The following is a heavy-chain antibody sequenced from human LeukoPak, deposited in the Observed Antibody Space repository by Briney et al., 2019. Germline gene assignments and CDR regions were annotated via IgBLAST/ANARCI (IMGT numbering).Heavy chain of an antibody. D-gene: IGHD1-1*01. V-gene: IGHV5-51*01. J-gene: IGHJ3*02. Sequence: GESLKISCKGSGYSVTSYWIGWVRQMPGKGLEWMGIIDPSDSDTRYSSSFQGQVTILADKSINTAYLQWSSLKASDTAIYYCARQRNDGYAFDNWGQGTMVSVSS. CDR3: ARQRNDGYAFDN. CDR2: IDPSDSDT. CDR1: GYSVTSYW.